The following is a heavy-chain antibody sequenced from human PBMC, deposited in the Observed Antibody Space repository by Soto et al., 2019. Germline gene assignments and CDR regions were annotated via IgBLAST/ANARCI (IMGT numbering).Heavy chain of an antibody. CDR2: INHSGST. V-gene: IGHV4-34*01. CDR3: ARGLGIAARRYRGHDY. D-gene: IGHD6-6*01. Sequence: SETLSLTCAVYGGSLSGYYWSWIRQPPGKGLEWIGEINHSGSTNYNPSLKSRVTISVDTSKNQFSLKLSSVTAADTAVYYCARGLGIAARRYRGHDYWGQGTLVTVSS. J-gene: IGHJ4*02. CDR1: GGSLSGYY.